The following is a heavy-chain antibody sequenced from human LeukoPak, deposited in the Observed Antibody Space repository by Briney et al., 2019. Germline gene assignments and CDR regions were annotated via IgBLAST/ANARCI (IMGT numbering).Heavy chain of an antibody. Sequence: ASVKVSCKASGGTFSSYAISWVRQAPGQGLEWMGIINPSGGSTSYAQKFQGRVTMTRDTSTSTVYMELSSLRSEDTAVYYCARAAGSGWPHFDYWGQGTLVTVSS. D-gene: IGHD6-19*01. V-gene: IGHV1-46*01. J-gene: IGHJ4*02. CDR3: ARAAGSGWPHFDY. CDR2: INPSGGST. CDR1: GGTFSSYA.